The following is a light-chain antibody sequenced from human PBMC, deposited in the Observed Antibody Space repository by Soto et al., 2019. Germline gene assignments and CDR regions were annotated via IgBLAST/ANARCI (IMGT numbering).Light chain of an antibody. J-gene: IGKJ4*01. V-gene: IGKV2-24*01. CDR3: MQATEFPHT. Sequence: IVLTQNALSSAVTLGQPASISCRSSRSSVHSDGNTYLSWLHQTPGQPPRLLISKGSNRLSGVPDRFTGGGAGTDFTLQISRVEAEDVGVYYCMQATEFPHTFGGRTKVQI. CDR1: RSSVHSDGNTY. CDR2: KGS.